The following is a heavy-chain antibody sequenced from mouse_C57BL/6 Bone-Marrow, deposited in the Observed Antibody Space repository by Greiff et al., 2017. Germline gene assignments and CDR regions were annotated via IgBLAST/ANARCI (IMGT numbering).Heavy chain of an antibody. V-gene: IGHV14-4*01. CDR2: IDPENGDT. D-gene: IGHD1-1*01. CDR3: ATDGSSPYGYFDV. Sequence: EVQLQQSGAELVRPGASVKLSCTASGFNIKDDYMHWVKQRPEQGLEWIGWIDPENGDTEYASKFPGKATITADTSSNTAYLGLSSLTSKDTAVYSCATDGSSPYGYFDVWGTGTTVTVSS. CDR1: GFNIKDDY. J-gene: IGHJ1*03.